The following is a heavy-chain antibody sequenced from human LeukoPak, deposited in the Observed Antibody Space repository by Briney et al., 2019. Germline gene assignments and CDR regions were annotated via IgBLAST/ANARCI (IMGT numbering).Heavy chain of an antibody. V-gene: IGHV4-39*07. CDR3: ATGKYDILTGYYIGY. J-gene: IGHJ4*02. CDR2: IYYSGST. D-gene: IGHD3-9*01. CDR1: GGSISSSSYY. Sequence: SETLSLTCTVSGGSISSSSYYWGWIRQPPGKGLEWIGSIYYSGSTYYNPSLKSRVTISVDTSKNQFSLKLSSVTAADTAVYYCATGKYDILTGYYIGYWGQGTLVTVSS.